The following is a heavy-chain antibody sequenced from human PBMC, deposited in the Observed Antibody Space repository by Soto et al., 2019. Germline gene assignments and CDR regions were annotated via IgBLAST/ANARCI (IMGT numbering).Heavy chain of an antibody. J-gene: IGHJ5*02. CDR2: ISSNSAYI. D-gene: IGHD6-13*01. V-gene: IGHV3-21*01. CDR1: GFTFRSFT. CDR3: TNDEPRDSSARRWFDP. Sequence: AGVSLRLSCAASGFTFRSFTMNWVRQAPGKGLEWVSTISSNSAYIYYTDALRGRFAISRDNAKNSLHIQMNSLRAEDTAVYYCTNDEPRDSSARRWFDPWGPGTLVTVSA.